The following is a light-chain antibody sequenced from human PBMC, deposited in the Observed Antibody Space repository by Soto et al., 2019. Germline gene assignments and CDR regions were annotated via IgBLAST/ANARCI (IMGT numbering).Light chain of an antibody. CDR3: QQYGSSTGT. J-gene: IGKJ1*01. V-gene: IGKV3-20*01. CDR1: QSVSSSY. CDR2: GAS. Sequence: EIVLTQSPGTLSLSPGERATFCCRASQSVSSSYLAWYQQKPGQAPRLLIYGASSRATGIPDRFSGSGSGTDFTLTISRLEPEEFAVYYCQQYGSSTGTLGQGTKVGIK.